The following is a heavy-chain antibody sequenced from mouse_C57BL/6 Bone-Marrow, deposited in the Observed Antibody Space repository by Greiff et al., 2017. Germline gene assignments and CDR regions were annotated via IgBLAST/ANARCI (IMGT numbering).Heavy chain of an antibody. D-gene: IGHD2-3*01. V-gene: IGHV1-9*01. J-gene: IGHJ3*01. CDR3: ARSYDGYYQFAY. CDR1: GYTFPGYW. CDR2: ILPGSGST. Sequence: QVQLQQSGAELMKPGASVKLSCKATGYTFPGYWIEWVKQRPGHGLEWIGEILPGSGSTNYNEKFKGKATFTADTSSNTAYMQLSSLTTEDSAIYYCARSYDGYYQFAYWGQGTLVTVSA.